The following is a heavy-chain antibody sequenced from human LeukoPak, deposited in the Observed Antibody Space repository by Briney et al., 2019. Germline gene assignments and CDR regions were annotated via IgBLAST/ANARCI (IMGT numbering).Heavy chain of an antibody. CDR3: ASDVRAAVAGTGGY. V-gene: IGHV3-11*01. CDR2: ISRGGSTI. CDR1: GFTFSDYY. D-gene: IGHD6-19*01. Sequence: GGSLRLSCAASGFTFSDYYMSWIRQAPGKGLEWVSYISRGGSTIYYADSVKGRFTISRDNAKNSLYLQMNSLRAEDTAMYYCASDVRAAVAGTGGYWGQGTLVTVSS. J-gene: IGHJ4*02.